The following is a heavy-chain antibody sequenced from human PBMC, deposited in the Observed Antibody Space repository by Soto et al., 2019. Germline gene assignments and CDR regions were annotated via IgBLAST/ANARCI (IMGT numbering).Heavy chain of an antibody. CDR1: GFTFSTYW. CDR2: IKQDGSEK. V-gene: IGHV3-7*01. CDR3: ARGRGYCSGSSCYVDL. D-gene: IGHD2-15*01. J-gene: IGHJ5*02. Sequence: PGGSLRLSCAASGFTFSTYWMSWVRQAPGKGLEWVANIKQDGSEKYYVDSVKGRFTISRDNAKNSLYLQMNSLRVEDTAVYYCARGRGYCSGSSCYVDLWGQGTLVTVS.